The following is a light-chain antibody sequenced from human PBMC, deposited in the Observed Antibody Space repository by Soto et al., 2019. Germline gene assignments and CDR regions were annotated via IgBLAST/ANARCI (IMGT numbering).Light chain of an antibody. Sequence: QSVLTQPPSVSGAPGQTVTISCSGTTPNIRNNAVNWYQHLPGKAPKLLVYYDDLLPSGVSGRFSGDKSGTSASLAINGLQFEDEADYYCAACDDSLSGVVFGAGTKLTVL. CDR2: YDD. V-gene: IGLV1-36*01. CDR1: TPNIRNNA. J-gene: IGLJ2*01. CDR3: AACDDSLSGVV.